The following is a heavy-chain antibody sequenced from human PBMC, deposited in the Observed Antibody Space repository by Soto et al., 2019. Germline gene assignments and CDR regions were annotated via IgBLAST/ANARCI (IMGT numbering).Heavy chain of an antibody. Sequence: VQLVESGGGLVQPGGSLRLSCAASGFIFSGYWMHWVRQAPGKGLVWVSRINSDGSTTSYADSVKGRFTISRDNAKNTMYLQMNSLRAEDTAVYYCARLLGGSGSFIDYWGQGTLVTVSS. D-gene: IGHD3-10*01. CDR2: INSDGSTT. V-gene: IGHV3-74*01. CDR1: GFIFSGYW. J-gene: IGHJ4*02. CDR3: ARLLGGSGSFIDY.